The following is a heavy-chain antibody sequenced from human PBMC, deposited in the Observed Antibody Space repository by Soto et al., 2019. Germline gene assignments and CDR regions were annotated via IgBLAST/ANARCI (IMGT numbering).Heavy chain of an antibody. CDR1: GFTFSSYS. J-gene: IGHJ4*02. D-gene: IGHD6-13*01. V-gene: IGHV3-48*01. CDR2: ISSSSSTI. CDR3: ERGRQQLPPDY. Sequence: TGGSLRLSCAASGFTFSSYSMNWVRQAPGKGLEWVSYISSSSSTIYYADSVKGRFTISRDNAKNSLYLQMNSLRAEDTAVYYCERGRQQLPPDYWGQGTLVTVSS.